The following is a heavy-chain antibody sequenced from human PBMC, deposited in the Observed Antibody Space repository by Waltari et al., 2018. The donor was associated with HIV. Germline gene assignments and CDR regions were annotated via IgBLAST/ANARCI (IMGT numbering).Heavy chain of an antibody. J-gene: IGHJ6*02. CDR2: ISYDGSNK. Sequence: GKGLEWVAVISYDGSNKFYADSVKGRFTISRDISENTLFLQMDSLRAEDTAVYYCARDRGSFASFFYGLDVWGQGTTVTVSS. D-gene: IGHD3-10*01. CDR3: ARDRGSFASFFYGLDV. V-gene: IGHV3-30*17.